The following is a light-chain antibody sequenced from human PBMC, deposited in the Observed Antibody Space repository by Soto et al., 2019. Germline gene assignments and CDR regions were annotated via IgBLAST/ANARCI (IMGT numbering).Light chain of an antibody. CDR3: QQYGSSPIT. V-gene: IGKV3-20*01. CDR2: GAS. CDR1: QSVSSR. J-gene: IGKJ5*01. Sequence: EIVLTQSPGTLSLSPGERVTLSCRASQSVSSRLAWYQQKPGQAPRLLISGASSRATGIPDRFSGSGSATDFTLTISRLEPEDFALYYCQQYGSSPITFGQGTRLEIK.